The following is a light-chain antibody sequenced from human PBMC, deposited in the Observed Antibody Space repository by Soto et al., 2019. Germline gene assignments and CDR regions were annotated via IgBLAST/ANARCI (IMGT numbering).Light chain of an antibody. J-gene: IGKJ1*01. Sequence: EIVLTQSPGTLSLSPGERATLSCRASQSVSSNKAAWYQQKPGQAPMLLIYGASGTATGTPDRFSGSGSGTDFTLTISRLEPEYFVVYYCQVFDGSLWTFGQGTKVEIK. CDR1: QSVSSNK. V-gene: IGKV3-20*01. CDR2: GAS. CDR3: QVFDGSLWT.